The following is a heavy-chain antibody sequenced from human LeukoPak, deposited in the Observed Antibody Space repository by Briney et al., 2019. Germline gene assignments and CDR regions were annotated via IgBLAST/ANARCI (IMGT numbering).Heavy chain of an antibody. D-gene: IGHD3-22*01. V-gene: IGHV1-69*13. CDR1: GGTFSSYA. Sequence: SVKVSCKASGGTFSSYAISWVRQAPGQGLEWMGGIIPIFGTANYAQKFQGRVTITADESTSTAYMELSSLRSEDTAVYYCARGGLSRYYYDTRGYYHAFDIWGQGTMVTVSS. J-gene: IGHJ3*02. CDR3: ARGGLSRYYYDTRGYYHAFDI. CDR2: IIPIFGTA.